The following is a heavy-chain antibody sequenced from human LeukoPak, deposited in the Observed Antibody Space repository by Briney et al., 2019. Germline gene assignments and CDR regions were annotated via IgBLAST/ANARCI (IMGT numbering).Heavy chain of an antibody. V-gene: IGHV1-24*01. D-gene: IGHD3-22*01. CDR3: ATHSSGYYYVNPLWQH. Sequence: ASVKVFCKVSGYILTELSMHWVRQAPGKGLEGMGGFDPEDGETIYAQKFQGSITMTEDTSTDTAYMELSSLRSEDTAVYYCATHSSGYYYVNPLWQHWGQGTLVTVSS. J-gene: IGHJ1*01. CDR2: FDPEDGET. CDR1: GYILTELS.